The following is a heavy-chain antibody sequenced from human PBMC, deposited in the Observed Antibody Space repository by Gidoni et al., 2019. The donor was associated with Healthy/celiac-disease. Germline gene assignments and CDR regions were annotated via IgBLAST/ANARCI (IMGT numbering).Heavy chain of an antibody. Sequence: EVQLVQSGAEVKKPGESLKISCKGSGYSFTSYWIGWVRQMPGKGLEWRGIIYPGDSDTSYSPSFQGQVTISADKSISTAYLQWSSLKASDTAMYYCARSLYYYDSSGYYDYYYYYMDVWGKGTTVTVSS. CDR2: IYPGDSDT. CDR1: GYSFTSYW. V-gene: IGHV5-51*01. CDR3: ARSLYYYDSSGYYDYYYYYMDV. J-gene: IGHJ6*03. D-gene: IGHD3-22*01.